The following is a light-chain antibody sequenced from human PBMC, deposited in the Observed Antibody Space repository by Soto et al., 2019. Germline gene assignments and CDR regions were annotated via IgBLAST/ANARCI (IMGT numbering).Light chain of an antibody. J-gene: IGKJ1*01. CDR3: QQYNDWPLT. CDR2: GAF. V-gene: IGKV3-15*01. Sequence: IVLHQSPGTLSLSPGESAPLSGRASQSVSSNYLTWYQQKPGQANSLLIYGAFTRATGIPARFSGTGSGTEFTLTISSLQSEDFALYYCQQYNDWPLTVGQGTKVDIK. CDR1: QSVSSN.